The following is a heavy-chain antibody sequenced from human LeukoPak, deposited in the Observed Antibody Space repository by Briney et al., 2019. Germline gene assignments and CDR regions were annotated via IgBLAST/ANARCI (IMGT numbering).Heavy chain of an antibody. D-gene: IGHD6-13*01. V-gene: IGHV6-1*01. Sequence: SQTLSLTCAITGDSVSSNSAAWNWIRQSPSRGLEWLGRTYYRSKWYNDYAVSVKSRITINPDTSKNQFSLQLNSVTPEDTAVYYCARGPRIAAAGNSGFTPWGQGTLVTVSS. CDR3: ARGPRIAAAGNSGFTP. J-gene: IGHJ5*02. CDR1: GDSVSSNSAA. CDR2: TYYRSKWYN.